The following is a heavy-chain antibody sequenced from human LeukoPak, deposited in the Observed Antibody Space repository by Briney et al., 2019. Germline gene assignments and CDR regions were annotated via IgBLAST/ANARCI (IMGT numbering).Heavy chain of an antibody. V-gene: IGHV4-38-2*01. CDR3: ASHVLLWFGELLLPNWFDP. Sequence: PSETLSLTCAVSGYSISSGHYWGWIRQPPGKGLEWIGSIYHSGSTYYNPSLKSRVTISVDTSKNQFSLKLSSVTAADTAVYYCASHVLLWFGELLLPNWFDPWGQGTLVTVSS. D-gene: IGHD3-10*01. J-gene: IGHJ5*02. CDR1: GYSISSGHY. CDR2: IYHSGST.